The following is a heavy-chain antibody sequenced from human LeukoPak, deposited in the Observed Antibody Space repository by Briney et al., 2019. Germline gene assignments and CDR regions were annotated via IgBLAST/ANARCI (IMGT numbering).Heavy chain of an antibody. J-gene: IGHJ3*02. V-gene: IGHV1-18*01. D-gene: IGHD3-10*01. CDR2: ISAYNGNT. CDR1: GGTFSSYA. CDR3: ARDQPYYYGSGSHDAFDI. Sequence: VASVKVSCKASGGTFSSYAISWVRQAPGQGLEWMGWISAYNGNTNYAQKLQGRVTMTTDTSTSTAYMELRSLRSDDTAVYYCARDQPYYYGSGSHDAFDIWGQGTMVTVSS.